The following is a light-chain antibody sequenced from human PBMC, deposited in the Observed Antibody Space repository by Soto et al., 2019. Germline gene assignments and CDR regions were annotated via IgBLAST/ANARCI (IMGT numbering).Light chain of an antibody. CDR3: EAWDDSMSGYV. V-gene: IGLV1-47*01. Sequence: QSVLTQPPSASGTPGQRVTISCSGSSSNIGNNHVYWYQQLPGTAPKLLIYKNNQRPSGVPDRFSGSKSGTSASLAISGLRSEDEADYYCEAWDDSMSGYVFGTGTKVTVL. J-gene: IGLJ1*01. CDR2: KNN. CDR1: SSNIGNNH.